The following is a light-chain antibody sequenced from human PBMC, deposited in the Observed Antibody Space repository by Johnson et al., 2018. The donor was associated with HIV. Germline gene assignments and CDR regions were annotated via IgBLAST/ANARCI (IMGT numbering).Light chain of an antibody. CDR1: SSNIGNNY. V-gene: IGLV1-51*01. CDR3: GTWDSSLSAYV. CDR2: DNN. Sequence: QSVLTQPPSVSAAPGQKVTISCSGSSSNIGNNYVSWYQQLPGTAPKLLIYDNNKRPSGIPDRFSASKSGTSATLDITGLQPGDEAGYYCGTWDSSLSAYVFGTGTKVTVL. J-gene: IGLJ1*01.